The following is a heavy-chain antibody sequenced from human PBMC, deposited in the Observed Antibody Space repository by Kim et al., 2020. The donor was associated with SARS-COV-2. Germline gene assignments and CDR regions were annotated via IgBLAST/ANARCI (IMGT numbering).Heavy chain of an antibody. CDR2: K. D-gene: IGHD1-26*01. Sequence: KYYADSVKGRFTISRGNAKNTLYLQMNTLRAEDTAVYYCAKDPAAGARVYWGQGTLVTVSS. CDR3: AKDPAAGARVY. V-gene: IGHV3-30*02. J-gene: IGHJ4*02.